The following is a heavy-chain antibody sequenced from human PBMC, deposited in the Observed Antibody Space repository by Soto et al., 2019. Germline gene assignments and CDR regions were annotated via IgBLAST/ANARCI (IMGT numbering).Heavy chain of an antibody. CDR3: AKAAGSDYYPVDY. CDR1: GFTFSSYA. CDR2: ISVSGGST. J-gene: IGHJ4*02. Sequence: PGGSLRLSCAASGFTFSSYAMSWFRQAPGKGLEWVSSISVSGGSTYYADSVKSRFTISRDNSKSTLFLHMNSLRAEATAVYYCAKAAGSDYYPVDYWGQGTLVTVSS. V-gene: IGHV3-23*01. D-gene: IGHD3-22*01.